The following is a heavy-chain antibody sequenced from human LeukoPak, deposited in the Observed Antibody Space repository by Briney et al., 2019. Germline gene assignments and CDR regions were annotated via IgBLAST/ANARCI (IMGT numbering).Heavy chain of an antibody. J-gene: IGHJ4*02. V-gene: IGHV4-39*01. Sequence: KPSETLSLTCTVSGGSISNSGYYWGWIRQPPGKGLEWIGTIYYSGSTYYNPSLKSRVTISVDTSENQFSLKLSPVTAADTAVYYCARQHYDSSGYYYHAYWGQGALVTVSS. CDR3: ARQHYDSSGYYYHAY. CDR1: GGSISNSGYY. D-gene: IGHD3-22*01. CDR2: IYYSGST.